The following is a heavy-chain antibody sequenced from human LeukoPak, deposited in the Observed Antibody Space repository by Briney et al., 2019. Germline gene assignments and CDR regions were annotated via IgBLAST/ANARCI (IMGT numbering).Heavy chain of an antibody. CDR3: AKGLFGGCSSTSCYTFDY. CDR1: GFTFSSYA. CDR2: ISGSGGST. J-gene: IGHJ4*02. Sequence: GGSLRLTCAASGFTFSSYAMSWVRQAPGKGLEWVSAISGSGGSTYYADSVKGRFTISRDNSKNTLYLQMNSLRAEDTAVYYCAKGLFGGCSSTSCYTFDYWGQGTLVTVSS. D-gene: IGHD2-2*02. V-gene: IGHV3-23*01.